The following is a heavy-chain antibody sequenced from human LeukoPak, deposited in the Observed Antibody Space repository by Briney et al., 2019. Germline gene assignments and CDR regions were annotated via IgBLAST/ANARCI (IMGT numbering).Heavy chain of an antibody. V-gene: IGHV4-59*08. CDR3: ARGVYGDYCYYGMDV. CDR2: IYYSGST. Sequence: SETLSLTCTVSGGSISSYYWSWIRQPPGKGLEWIGYIYYSGSTNYNPSLKSRVTISVDTSKNQFSLKLSSVTAADTAVYYCARGVYGDYCYYGMDVWGQGTTVTVSS. J-gene: IGHJ6*02. D-gene: IGHD2-8*01. CDR1: GGSISSYY.